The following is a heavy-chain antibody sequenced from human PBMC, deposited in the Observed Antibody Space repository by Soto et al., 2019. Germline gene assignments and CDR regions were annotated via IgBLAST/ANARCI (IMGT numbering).Heavy chain of an antibody. CDR3: ARLAKNYYGSGSYHAPYHYYNYGMVV. Sequence: GESLKISCMGSGYSFTSSCISWVRQMPGKGLECMGRIDPSDSYTNYSSSFQGHVTISADKSISTAFLQWSSLKASDTAMYSCARLAKNYYGSGSYHAPYHYYNYGMVVWGQETTVTVSS. CDR2: IDPSDSYT. D-gene: IGHD3-10*01. J-gene: IGHJ6*02. CDR1: GYSFTSSC. V-gene: IGHV5-10-1*01.